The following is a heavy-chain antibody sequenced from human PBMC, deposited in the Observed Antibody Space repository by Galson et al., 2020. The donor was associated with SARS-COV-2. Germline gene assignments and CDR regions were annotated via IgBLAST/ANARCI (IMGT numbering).Heavy chain of an antibody. CDR1: GDSVSSHSAA. D-gene: IGHD6-13*01. CDR2: TYYRSPWST. Sequence: SQTLSLTCAISGDSVSSHSAAWNWIRQSPSRGLEWLGRTYYRSPWSTDYAVSVKSRITINPDTSKNQFSLQLKSVTPEDRAMDYCAGRVAGAGSRHIWGQGTMVIVSS. V-gene: IGHV6-1*01. CDR3: AGRVAGAGSRHI. J-gene: IGHJ3*02.